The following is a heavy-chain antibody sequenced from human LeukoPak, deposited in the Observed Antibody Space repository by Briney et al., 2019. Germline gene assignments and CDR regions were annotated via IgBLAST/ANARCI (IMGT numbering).Heavy chain of an antibody. CDR3: ARASGPFDY. CDR1: GFTFSTYG. Sequence: GGSLRLSCAASGFTFSTYGLHWVRQAPGRGLEWVAVIWNDGSNKYYADSVKGQFTISRDNSKSTLYLQMNSLRAEDTAVYSCARASGPFDYWGQGTLVTVSS. J-gene: IGHJ4*02. V-gene: IGHV3-33*01. CDR2: IWNDGSNK. D-gene: IGHD3-10*01.